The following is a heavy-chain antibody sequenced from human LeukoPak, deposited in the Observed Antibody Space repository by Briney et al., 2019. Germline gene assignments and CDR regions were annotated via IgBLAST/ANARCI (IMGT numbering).Heavy chain of an antibody. D-gene: IGHD6-19*01. CDR1: GGSFSGYY. Sequence: SETLSLTCAVYGGSFSGYYWSWIRQPPGKGLEWIGEINHSGSTNYNPSLKSRVTISVDTSKNQFSRKLSSVTAADTAVYYCARGGIRSSGLYPPFRYWGQGTPGTVSS. V-gene: IGHV4-34*01. CDR2: INHSGST. CDR3: ARGGIRSSGLYPPFRY. J-gene: IGHJ4*02.